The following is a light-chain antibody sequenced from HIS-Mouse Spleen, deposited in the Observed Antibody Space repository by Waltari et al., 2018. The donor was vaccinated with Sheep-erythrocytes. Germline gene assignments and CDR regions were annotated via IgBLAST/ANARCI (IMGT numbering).Light chain of an antibody. CDR3: QQYNSYSPVYT. CDR2: KAS. V-gene: IGKV1-5*03. Sequence: SGSPGQSVTITCRASQSISSWLAWYQQKPGKAPKLLIYKASSLESGVPSRFSGSGSGTEFTLTISSLQPDDFATYYCQQYNSYSPVYTFGQGTKLEIK. J-gene: IGKJ2*01. CDR1: QSISSW.